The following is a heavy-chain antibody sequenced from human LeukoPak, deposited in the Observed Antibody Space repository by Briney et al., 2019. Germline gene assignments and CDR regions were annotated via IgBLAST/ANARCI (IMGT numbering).Heavy chain of an antibody. CDR1: GFSISGYY. Sequence: PSETLSLTCTVSGFSISGYYWGWLRPHPGRGMEWFVYIYYSGSTNYNPSLKSRVTISVDTSKNQFSLKLSSVTAADTAVYYWARDWHGSGSAHSFGPGGEGTLVTVPS. CDR2: IYYSGST. V-gene: IGHV4-59*01. J-gene: IGHJ5*02. D-gene: IGHD3-10*01. CDR3: ARDWHGSGSAHSFGP.